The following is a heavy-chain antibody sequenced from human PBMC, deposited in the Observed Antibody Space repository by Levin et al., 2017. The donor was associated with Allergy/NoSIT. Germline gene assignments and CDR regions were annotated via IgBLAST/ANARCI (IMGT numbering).Heavy chain of an antibody. CDR3: ARDASAEFYAFDI. Sequence: ASVKVSCKASGYTFTSYAMHWVRQAPGQRLEWMGWINAGNGNTKYSQKFQGRVTITRDTSASTAYMELSSLRSEDTAVYYCARDASAEFYAFDIWGQGTMVTVSS. J-gene: IGHJ3*02. CDR2: INAGNGNT. CDR1: GYTFTSYA. V-gene: IGHV1-3*01. D-gene: IGHD2-15*01.